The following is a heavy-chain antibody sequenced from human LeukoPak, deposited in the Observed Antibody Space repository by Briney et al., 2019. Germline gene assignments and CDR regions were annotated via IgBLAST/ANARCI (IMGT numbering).Heavy chain of an antibody. CDR3: ARIYYDILAGYYEGYFDY. CDR2: IYPGDSDT. CDR1: GYSFTSYW. Sequence: GESLQISCQGSGYSFTSYWIGWVRQMPGKGLEWMGIIYPGDSDTRYSPSFQGQVTISADKSISTAYLQWSSLKASDTAMYYCARIYYDILAGYYEGYFDYWGQGTLVTVSS. J-gene: IGHJ4*02. D-gene: IGHD3-9*01. V-gene: IGHV5-51*01.